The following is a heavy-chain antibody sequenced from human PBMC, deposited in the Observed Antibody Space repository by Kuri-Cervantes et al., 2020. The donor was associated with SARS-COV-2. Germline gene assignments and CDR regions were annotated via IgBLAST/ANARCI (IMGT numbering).Heavy chain of an antibody. D-gene: IGHD6-19*01. V-gene: IGHV3-13*05. Sequence: GESLKISCAASGFTFSSYDMHWVRQATGKGLEWVSAIGTAGDPYYPGSVKGRFTISRENAKNSLYLQMNSLRAEDTAVYYCARATWVAVAGMDTFDIWGQGTMVTVSS. J-gene: IGHJ3*02. CDR3: ARATWVAVAGMDTFDI. CDR1: GFTFSSYD. CDR2: IGTAGDP.